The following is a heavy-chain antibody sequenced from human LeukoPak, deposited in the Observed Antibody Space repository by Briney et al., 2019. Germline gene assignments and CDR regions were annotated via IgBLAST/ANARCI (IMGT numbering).Heavy chain of an antibody. CDR2: INPNSGGT. D-gene: IGHD1-26*01. J-gene: IGHJ4*02. V-gene: IGHV1-2*06. CDR3: ARDYPTRSYSLLY. CDR1: GYTFTGYY. Sequence: GASVKVSCKASGYTFTGYYMDWVRQAPGQGLEWMGRINPNSGGTNYAQKFQGRVTMTRDTSISTAYMELSRLRSDDTAVYYCARDYPTRSYSLLYWGQGTLVTVSS.